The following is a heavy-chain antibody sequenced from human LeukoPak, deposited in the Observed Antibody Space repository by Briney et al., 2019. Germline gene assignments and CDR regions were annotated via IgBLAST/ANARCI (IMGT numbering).Heavy chain of an antibody. V-gene: IGHV3-74*01. J-gene: IGHJ4*02. D-gene: IGHD3-9*01. Sequence: GASLTLSCAASGFIFSSYWMHWVRQAPGKGLVWVSRINSDGSSPNYTDSVKGRFTISRDNAKNTLYLQINSLRAEDTAVYYCARAPTYYDILTGYMKTGHFDYWGQGTLVTVSS. CDR1: GFIFSSYW. CDR2: INSDGSSP. CDR3: ARAPTYYDILTGYMKTGHFDY.